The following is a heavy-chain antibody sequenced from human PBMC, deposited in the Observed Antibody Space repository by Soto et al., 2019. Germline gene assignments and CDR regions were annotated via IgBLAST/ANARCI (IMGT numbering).Heavy chain of an antibody. CDR1: GFTFSTYA. CDR2: TGADGINK. V-gene: IGHV3-23*01. J-gene: IGHJ4*02. D-gene: IGHD2-15*01. CDR3: VGKQGGTHPLDY. Sequence: GGSLRLSCAASGFTFSTYAMSWVRQAPGKGLEWVSATGADGINKHYADSVKGRFTISRDNSRNTLFLQMNSLTVEDTVVYHFVGKQGGTHPLDYWCQGILVTV.